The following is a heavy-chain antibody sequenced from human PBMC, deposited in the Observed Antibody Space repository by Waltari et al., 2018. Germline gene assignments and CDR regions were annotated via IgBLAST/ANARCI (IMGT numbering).Heavy chain of an antibody. V-gene: IGHV1-8*01. Sequence: QVQLVQSGAEVKKHGASVKVSCKASGYTFTSYDINWVRQATGQGLEWMGWMNPNSGYTGYAQKFQGRVTMTSNTSLITAYMGLLSLRSEYTAVYYCARGGGSSPTALRWGQGTLVTVSS. J-gene: IGHJ4*02. CDR2: MNPNSGYT. D-gene: IGHD2-15*01. CDR3: ARGGGSSPTALR. CDR1: GYTFTSYD.